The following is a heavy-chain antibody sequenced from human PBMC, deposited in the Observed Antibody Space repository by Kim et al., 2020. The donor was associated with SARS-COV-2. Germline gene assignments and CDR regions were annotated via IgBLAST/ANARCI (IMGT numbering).Heavy chain of an antibody. J-gene: IGHJ3*02. CDR3: ARGVAAADAFDI. Sequence: YAQKFQGRVTMTRNTSISTAYMELSSLRSEDTAVYYCARGVAAADAFDIWGQGTMVTVSS. D-gene: IGHD6-13*01. V-gene: IGHV1-8*01.